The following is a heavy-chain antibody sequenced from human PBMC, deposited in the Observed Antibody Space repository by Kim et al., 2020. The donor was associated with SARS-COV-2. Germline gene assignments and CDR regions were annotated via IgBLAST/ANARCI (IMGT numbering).Heavy chain of an antibody. D-gene: IGHD2-2*01. CDR1: GFNFSNAW. Sequence: GGSLRLSCAGSGFNFSNAWMSWVRQAPGKGLEWVGFINSKTDGRTKDYAAHVQCSFTNASDESTNTLYLKMNRLKTEDIAVYDYTPSPIVVVAADYYYY. V-gene: IGHV3-15*01. CDR2: INSKTDGRTK. J-gene: IGHJ6*01. CDR3: TPSPIVVVAADYYYY.